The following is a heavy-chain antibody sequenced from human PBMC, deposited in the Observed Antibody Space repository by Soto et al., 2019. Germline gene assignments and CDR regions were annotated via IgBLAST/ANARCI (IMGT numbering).Heavy chain of an antibody. CDR1: GFTFSSYS. J-gene: IGHJ2*01. Sequence: EVQLVESGGGLVQPGGSLRLSCAASGFTFSSYSMNWVRQAPGKGLEWVSYISSSSSTIYYADSVKGRFTISRDNAKNSLYLQINSLRDEDTSVYYCARDSSPYNWNFFLYWYFDLWGRGTLVTVSS. CDR2: ISSSSSTI. V-gene: IGHV3-48*02. CDR3: ARDSSPYNWNFFLYWYFDL. D-gene: IGHD1-7*01.